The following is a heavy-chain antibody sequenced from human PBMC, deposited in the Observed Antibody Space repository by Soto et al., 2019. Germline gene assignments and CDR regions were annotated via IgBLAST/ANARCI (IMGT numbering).Heavy chain of an antibody. CDR2: IYYSGST. Sequence: QVQLQESGPGLVKPSQTLSLTCTVSGGSISSGDYYWCWIRQPPGKGLEWIGYIYYSGSTYYNPSLKSRVTISVDTSKNQFSMKLSSVTAAATAVYYCASTPPHDYADAFDIWGQGTMVTVSS. V-gene: IGHV4-30-4*01. D-gene: IGHD4-17*01. CDR3: ASTPPHDYADAFDI. J-gene: IGHJ3*02. CDR1: GGSISSGDYY.